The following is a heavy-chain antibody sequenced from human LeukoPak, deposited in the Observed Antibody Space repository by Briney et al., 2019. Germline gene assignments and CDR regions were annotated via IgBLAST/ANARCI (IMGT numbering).Heavy chain of an antibody. Sequence: SGGSLRLSCAASGFTFSTYSMNWVRQAPGKGLEWVSYISSSSNTIYYADSVRGRFTISRDNAKNSLYLQMNSLRDEDTAVYYCARYSSSFQGYYYAMDVWGQGTTVTVSS. CDR2: ISSSSNTI. V-gene: IGHV3-48*02. J-gene: IGHJ6*02. CDR1: GFTFSTYS. D-gene: IGHD6-13*01. CDR3: ARYSSSFQGYYYAMDV.